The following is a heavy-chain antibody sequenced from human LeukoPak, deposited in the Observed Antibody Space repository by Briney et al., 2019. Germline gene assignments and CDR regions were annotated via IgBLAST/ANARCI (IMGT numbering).Heavy chain of an antibody. D-gene: IGHD6-19*01. J-gene: IGHJ4*02. CDR3: ARALPRIAVAGTYFDY. CDR2: MSYDGSNK. V-gene: IGHV3-30-3*01. Sequence: GRSLRLSCAASGFTFSSYAMHWVRQAPGKGLEWVAVMSYDGSNKYYADSVKGRFTISRDNSKNTLYLQMNSLRAEDTAVYYCARALPRIAVAGTYFDYWGQGTLVTVSS. CDR1: GFTFSSYA.